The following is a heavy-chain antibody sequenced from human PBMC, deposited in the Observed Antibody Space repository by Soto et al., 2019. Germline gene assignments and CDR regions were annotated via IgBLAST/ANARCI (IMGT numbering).Heavy chain of an antibody. V-gene: IGHV5-51*01. D-gene: IGHD3-22*01. Sequence: GESLKISCQGSGYRFTSYWIGWVRQMPGKGLEWMGIIYPGDSDTRYSPSFQGQVTISADKSISTAYLQWSSLKASDTAMYYCASLNYYDSSGHRSYFDYWGQGTLVTVSS. CDR2: IYPGDSDT. CDR3: ASLNYYDSSGHRSYFDY. J-gene: IGHJ4*02. CDR1: GYRFTSYW.